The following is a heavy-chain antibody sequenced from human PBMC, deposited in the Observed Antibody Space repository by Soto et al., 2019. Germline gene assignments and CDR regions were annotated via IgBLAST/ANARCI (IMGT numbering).Heavy chain of an antibody. J-gene: IGHJ4*02. CDR1: GGSISSYY. V-gene: IGHV4-59*01. Sequence: SETLSLTCTVSGGSISSYYWSWIRQPPGKGLEWIGYFYYSGSTNYNPSLKSRVTISVDTSKNHFSLKLSSVTAADTAVYYCARARGGYFDYWGQGNLVTVSS. CDR3: ARARGGYFDY. CDR2: FYYSGST.